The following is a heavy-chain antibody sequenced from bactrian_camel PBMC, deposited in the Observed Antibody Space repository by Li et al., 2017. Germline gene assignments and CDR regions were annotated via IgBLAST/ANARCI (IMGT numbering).Heavy chain of an antibody. CDR3: AAGQPGSYCSDGWSQRAN. CDR1: GDTIGRHC. V-gene: IGHV3-3*01. CDR2: IGADGDT. Sequence: HVQLVESGGGSVRVGGSLRLSCVASGDTIGRHCMGWFRQAPGKEREGVAIIGADGDTSYIEVVKGRFTISRDNNKHTLYLQMNNLKTDDSAVYFCAAGQPGSYCSDGWSQRANWGQGTQVTVS. J-gene: IGHJ4*01. D-gene: IGHD2*01.